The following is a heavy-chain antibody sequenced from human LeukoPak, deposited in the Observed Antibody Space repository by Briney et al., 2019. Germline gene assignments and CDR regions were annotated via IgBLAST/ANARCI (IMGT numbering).Heavy chain of an antibody. CDR2: ISSSDGTI. Sequence: GGSLRLSCAASGFPFSSYEMKWVRQAPGRGLEWVSYISSSDGTIYYADSVKGRFTISRDNAKSSLYLQMNSLRAEDTAVYYCAREGGVGTTAYFDYWGQGTLVTVSS. D-gene: IGHD1-26*01. V-gene: IGHV3-48*03. CDR3: AREGGVGTTAYFDY. CDR1: GFPFSSYE. J-gene: IGHJ4*02.